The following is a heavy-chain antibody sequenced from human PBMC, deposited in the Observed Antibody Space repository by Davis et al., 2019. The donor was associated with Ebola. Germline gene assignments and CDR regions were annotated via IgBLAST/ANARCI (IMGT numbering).Heavy chain of an antibody. CDR1: GFTFSSYW. CDR2: IKQDGSEK. Sequence: GGSLRLSCAASGFTFSSYWMSWVRQAPGKGLEWVANIKQDGSEKYYVDSVKGRFTISRDNSKNTLYLQMNSLRAEDTAIYYCAREDRRYCSSSSCSYIDYWGQGTLVTVSS. J-gene: IGHJ4*02. CDR3: AREDRRYCSSSSCSYIDY. D-gene: IGHD2-2*01. V-gene: IGHV3-7*03.